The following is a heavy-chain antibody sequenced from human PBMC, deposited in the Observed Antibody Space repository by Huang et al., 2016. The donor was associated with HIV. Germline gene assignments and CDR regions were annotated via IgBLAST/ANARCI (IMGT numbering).Heavy chain of an antibody. J-gene: IGHJ6*02. D-gene: IGHD5-18*01. CDR3: ARPSDAAMIRDYYYPMDV. Sequence: QVQLVQSEAEVKKPGSSVKVSCKASGGTFSTFGLSWVRQASGRGLEWMAGTSPIFNTTDSEQKVQVRVTLTADESTNTSSMELNSLTFEDTAVYYCARPSDAAMIRDYYYPMDVWGQGTTVTVS. CDR2: TSPIFNTT. V-gene: IGHV1-69*01. CDR1: GGTFSTFG.